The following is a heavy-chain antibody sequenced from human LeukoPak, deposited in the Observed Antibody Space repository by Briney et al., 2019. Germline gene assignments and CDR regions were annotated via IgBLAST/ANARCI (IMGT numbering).Heavy chain of an antibody. CDR2: ISSSGSTI. Sequence: GGSLRLSCAASGFTFSDYYMSWIRQAPGKGLEWVSYISSSGSTIFYADSVKGRFTISRDNAKNSLYLQMNSLRAEDTAVYYRARRDNGLYFDYWGQGTLVTVSS. CDR3: ARRDNGLYFDY. J-gene: IGHJ4*02. CDR1: GFTFSDYY. D-gene: IGHD1-14*01. V-gene: IGHV3-11*01.